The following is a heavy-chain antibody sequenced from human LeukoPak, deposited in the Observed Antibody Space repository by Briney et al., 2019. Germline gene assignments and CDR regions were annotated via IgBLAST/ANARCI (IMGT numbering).Heavy chain of an antibody. V-gene: IGHV4-59*04. J-gene: IGHJ4*02. CDR3: ARGWGPAYCGGDCHRHFDN. CDR1: GGSISSYY. D-gene: IGHD2-21*02. Sequence: SETLSLTCTVSGGSISSYYWSWIRQPPGKGLEWIGYIYGSGRTSYNPSLKSRVTMSVDTSKSQFSLRLNSVTAADTAIYFCARGWGPAYCGGDCHRHFDNWGQGTLVTVSS. CDR2: IYGSGRT.